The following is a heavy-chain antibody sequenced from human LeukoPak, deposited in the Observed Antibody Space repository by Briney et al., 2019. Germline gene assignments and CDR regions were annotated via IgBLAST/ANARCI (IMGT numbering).Heavy chain of an antibody. CDR2: IIPIFGTA. CDR1: GGTFSSYA. Sequence: GASVKVSCKASGGTFSSYAISWVRQAPGQGLEWMGGIIPIFGTANYAQKFQGRVTITTDESTSTAYMELSSLRSEDTAVYYCARASGNYYESSGYYRTPTRFDYWGQGTLVTVSS. D-gene: IGHD3-22*01. V-gene: IGHV1-69*05. CDR3: ARASGNYYESSGYYRTPTRFDY. J-gene: IGHJ4*02.